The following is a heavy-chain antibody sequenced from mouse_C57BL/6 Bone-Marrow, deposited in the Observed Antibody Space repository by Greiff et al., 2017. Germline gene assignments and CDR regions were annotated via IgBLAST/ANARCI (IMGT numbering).Heavy chain of an antibody. J-gene: IGHJ3*01. Sequence: QVQLQQPGAELVKPGASVKMSCKASGYTFTSYWITWVKQRPGQGLEWIGDIYPGSGSTNYNEKFKSKATLTVDTSSSTAYMQLSSLTSEDSAVYCCASPIYGSSYVEFAYWGQGTLVTVSA. V-gene: IGHV1-55*01. CDR2: IYPGSGST. CDR1: GYTFTSYW. CDR3: ASPIYGSSYVEFAY. D-gene: IGHD1-1*01.